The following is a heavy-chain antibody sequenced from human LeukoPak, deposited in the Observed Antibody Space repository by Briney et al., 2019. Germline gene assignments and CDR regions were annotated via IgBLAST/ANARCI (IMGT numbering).Heavy chain of an antibody. Sequence: ASVKVSCKASGYTFTGYYMHWVRQAPGQGLEWMGWTNPNSGGTNYAQKFQGRVTMTRDTSISTAYMELSRLRSDDTAVYYCARDRGRRITMIFDYWGQGTLVTVSS. J-gene: IGHJ4*02. D-gene: IGHD3-22*01. CDR2: TNPNSGGT. CDR1: GYTFTGYY. V-gene: IGHV1-2*02. CDR3: ARDRGRRITMIFDY.